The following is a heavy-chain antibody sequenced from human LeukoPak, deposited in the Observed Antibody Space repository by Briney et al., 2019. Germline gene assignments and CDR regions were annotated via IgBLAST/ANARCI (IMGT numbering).Heavy chain of an antibody. CDR2: IYTSGST. D-gene: IGHD6-13*01. Sequence: SETLSLTCTVSGGSISSYYWSWIRQPPGKGLEWIGHIYTSGSTNYNPSLKSRVTISVDTSKNQFSLKLSSVTAADTAVYYCARQWSSILRYMDVWGKGTTVTVSS. CDR3: ARQWSSILRYMDV. V-gene: IGHV4-4*09. J-gene: IGHJ6*03. CDR1: GGSISSYY.